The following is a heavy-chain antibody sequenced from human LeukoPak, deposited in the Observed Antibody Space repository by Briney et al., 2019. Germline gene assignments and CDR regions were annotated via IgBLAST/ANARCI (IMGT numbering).Heavy chain of an antibody. V-gene: IGHV3-33*06. D-gene: IGHD6-19*01. CDR3: AKLIAVAGNDDY. J-gene: IGHJ4*02. Sequence: GGSLRLSCAASGFTFSSYGMHWVRQAPGKGLEWVAVIWYDGSNKYYADSVKGRFTISRDNSKNTLYLQMNSLRAEDTAAYYCAKLIAVAGNDDYWGQGTLVTVSS. CDR2: IWYDGSNK. CDR1: GFTFSSYG.